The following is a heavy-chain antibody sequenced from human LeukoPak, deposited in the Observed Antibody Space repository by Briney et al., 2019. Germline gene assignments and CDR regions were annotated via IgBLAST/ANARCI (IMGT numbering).Heavy chain of an antibody. CDR3: ARERIPAASHYYYYGMDV. CDR1: GFTFSSYG. J-gene: IGHJ6*02. V-gene: IGHV3-33*01. CDR2: IWYDGSNK. D-gene: IGHD2-2*01. Sequence: GGSLRLSCAASGFTFSSYGMHWVRQAPGKGLEWVAVIWYDGSNKYYADSVKGRFTISRDDSKNTLYLQMNSLRAEDTAVYYCARERIPAASHYYYYGMDVWGQGTTVTVSS.